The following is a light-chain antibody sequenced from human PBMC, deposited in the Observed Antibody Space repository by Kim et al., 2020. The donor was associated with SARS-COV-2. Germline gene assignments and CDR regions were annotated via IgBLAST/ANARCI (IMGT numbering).Light chain of an antibody. CDR1: SSDIGAYKY. V-gene: IGLV2-8*01. J-gene: IGLJ1*01. CDR3: TSYAGSNNLGV. CDR2: EDN. Sequence: ADTITSNGTSSDIGAYKYVTWHQLHPGKAPELLIYEDNRRPSGGPDRFSGSKSGNTASLTVSGLQAEDEADYYCTSYAGSNNLGVFGTGTKVTVL.